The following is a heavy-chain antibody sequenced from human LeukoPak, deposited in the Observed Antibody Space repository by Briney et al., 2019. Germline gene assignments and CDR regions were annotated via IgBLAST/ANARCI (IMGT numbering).Heavy chain of an antibody. CDR1: GGSISGFY. CDR2: IYYSGSA. Sequence: SETLSLTCTVSGGSISGFYGGWIRQPPRKGLEWMGFIYYSGSANYNPPLKSRVTLSVDTSKTQFSLKLSSVTAADTAFYYCARDRDSSGWFDYWGQGTLVTVSS. J-gene: IGHJ4*02. CDR3: ARDRDSSGWFDY. V-gene: IGHV4-59*01. D-gene: IGHD6-19*01.